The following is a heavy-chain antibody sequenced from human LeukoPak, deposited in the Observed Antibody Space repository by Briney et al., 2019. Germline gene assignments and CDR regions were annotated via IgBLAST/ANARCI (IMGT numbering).Heavy chain of an antibody. J-gene: IGHJ4*02. CDR3: ARRIRSGTYFDY. CDR2: IYWNDDE. D-gene: IGHD1-26*01. Sequence: SGPTLVKPTQTLTLTCTFSGFSLSTSGVGVGVGWIRQPPGKALEWLALIYWNDDERYSPSLKSRLTITKDTSKNHVVLTMTNMDPVDTATYYCARRIRSGTYFDYWGQGTLVTVSS. V-gene: IGHV2-5*01. CDR1: GFSLSTSGVGVG.